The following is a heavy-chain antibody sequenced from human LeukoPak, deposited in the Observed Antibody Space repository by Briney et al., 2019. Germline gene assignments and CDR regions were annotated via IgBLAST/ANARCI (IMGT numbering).Heavy chain of an antibody. CDR3: AKGALGAAYWYFDV. CDR1: GLSFSSYA. D-gene: IGHD1-26*01. CDR2: STGGST. Sequence: GGSLRLSCAASGLSFSSYAMSWVRQAPGKGLEWVSASTGGSTYYPDSVKGRFTVSRDNSKNTLYLQLNSLRAEDTAVYYCAKGALGAAYWYFDVWGRGTPVSVSS. J-gene: IGHJ2*01. V-gene: IGHV3-23*01.